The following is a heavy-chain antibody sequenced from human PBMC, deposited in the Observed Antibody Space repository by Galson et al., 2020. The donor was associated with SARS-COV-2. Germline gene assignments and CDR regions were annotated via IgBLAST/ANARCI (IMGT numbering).Heavy chain of an antibody. J-gene: IGHJ5*02. D-gene: IGHD4-17*01. Sequence: GESPKLSCVGPGFIFRSYSLNWVRQAPGPGLEWVSYITGTSSTIYYADSVKGRFTIPRDNAKNSLYLQMNSLRVEDTAVYFCTSGAEYNWFDPWGQGTLVTVSS. CDR2: ITGTSSTI. CDR3: TSGAEYNWFDP. V-gene: IGHV3-48*01. CDR1: GFIFRSYS.